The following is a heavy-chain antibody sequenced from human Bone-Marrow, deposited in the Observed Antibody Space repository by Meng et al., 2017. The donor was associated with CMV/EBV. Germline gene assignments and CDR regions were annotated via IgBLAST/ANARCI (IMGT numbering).Heavy chain of an antibody. CDR1: GYTFTSYG. Sequence: ASVKVSCKASGYTFTSYGISWARQAPGQGLEWMGWISAYNGNTNYAQKLQGRVTMTTDTSTSTAHMELRSLGADDTAVYYCSRDSGPSVVVPTSRSHPSFDPWGQGTLVTVSS. CDR2: ISAYNGNT. CDR3: SRDSGPSVVVPTSRSHPSFDP. V-gene: IGHV1-18*01. D-gene: IGHD2-2*01. J-gene: IGHJ5*02.